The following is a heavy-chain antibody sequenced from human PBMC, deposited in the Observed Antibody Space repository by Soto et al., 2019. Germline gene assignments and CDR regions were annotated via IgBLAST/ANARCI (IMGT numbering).Heavy chain of an antibody. Sequence: GESLKISCEGSGYSFRSYWIGWVRQIPGKGLEWMGVIYPDDSDTRYGPSFQGQVTISADKSINTAYLQLSSLKASDTAIYYCARHVAPDVTIFGVVVGNAFDIWGQGTMVTVSS. CDR1: GYSFRSYW. V-gene: IGHV5-51*01. D-gene: IGHD3-3*01. J-gene: IGHJ3*02. CDR2: IYPDDSDT. CDR3: ARHVAPDVTIFGVVVGNAFDI.